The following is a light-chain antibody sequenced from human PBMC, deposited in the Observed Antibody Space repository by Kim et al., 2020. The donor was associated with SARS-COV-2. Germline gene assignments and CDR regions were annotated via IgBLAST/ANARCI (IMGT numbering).Light chain of an antibody. CDR2: KAS. CDR1: QSISSW. V-gene: IGKV1-5*03. CDR3: QQYNSSPWT. J-gene: IGKJ1*01. Sequence: DIQMTQSPSTLSASVGDRVTITCRASQSISSWLAWYQQKPGKAPKLLIYKASSIESGVPSRFSGSGSGTEFTLTISSLQPDDFATYYCQQYNSSPWTFGQGTKVDIK.